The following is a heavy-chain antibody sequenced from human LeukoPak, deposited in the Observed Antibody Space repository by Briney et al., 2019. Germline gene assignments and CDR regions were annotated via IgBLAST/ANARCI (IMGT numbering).Heavy chain of an antibody. CDR2: INHSGST. CDR1: GGSFGGYY. D-gene: IGHD2-15*01. V-gene: IGHV4-34*01. CDR3: ARWDCSGGSCYDY. Sequence: SETLSLTCAVYGGSFGGYYWSWIRQPPGKGLEWIGEINHSGSTNYNPSLKSRVTISVDTSKNQFSLKLSSVTAADTAVYYCARWDCSGGSCYDYWGQGTLVTVSS. J-gene: IGHJ4*02.